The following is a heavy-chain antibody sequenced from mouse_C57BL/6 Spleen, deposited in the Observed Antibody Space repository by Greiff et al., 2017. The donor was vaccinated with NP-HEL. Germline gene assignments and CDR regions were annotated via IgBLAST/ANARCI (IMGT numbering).Heavy chain of an antibody. D-gene: IGHD2-4*01. CDR1: GFTFSSYA. V-gene: IGHV5-9-1*02. CDR3: TRDLDDYDGVMDD. J-gene: IGHJ4*01. CDR2: ISSGGDYI. Sequence: EVHLVESGAGLVKPGGSLKLSCAASGFTFSSYAMSWVRQTPEKRLEWVAYISSGGDYIYYADTVQGRFTISRDNARNTLYLQMSSLKSEETAMYYCTRDLDDYDGVMDDWGQGTSVTVSS.